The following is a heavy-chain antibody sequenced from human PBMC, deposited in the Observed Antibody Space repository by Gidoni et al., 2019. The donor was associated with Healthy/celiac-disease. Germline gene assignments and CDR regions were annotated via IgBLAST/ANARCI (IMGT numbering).Heavy chain of an antibody. J-gene: IGHJ5*02. D-gene: IGHD3-10*01. CDR2: FDPEDGET. V-gene: IGHV1-24*01. CDR3: ATEILITMVRGAPWWFDP. Sequence: QVQLVQSGAEVKNPGASVKVSRKVSGYTLLKLSMHWVLQAPGKGLEWMGGFDPEDGETIYAKKFQGRVTMTEDTSTDTAYMELSSLRSEDTAVYYCATEILITMVRGAPWWFDPWGQGTLVTVSS. CDR1: GYTLLKLS.